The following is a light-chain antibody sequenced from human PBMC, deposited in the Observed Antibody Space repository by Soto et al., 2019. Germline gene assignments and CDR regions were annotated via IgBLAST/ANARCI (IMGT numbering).Light chain of an antibody. Sequence: DIQMTQSPSSLSASVGDRVTITCRASQTITNYLNWYQQKPGTAPKVLIYAASSLQSGVPSRFSGSGSGTDFTLTISSLQPEDFATYYCQQSYSTPYTFGQGTKLEI. V-gene: IGKV1-39*01. CDR2: AAS. J-gene: IGKJ2*01. CDR1: QTITNY. CDR3: QQSYSTPYT.